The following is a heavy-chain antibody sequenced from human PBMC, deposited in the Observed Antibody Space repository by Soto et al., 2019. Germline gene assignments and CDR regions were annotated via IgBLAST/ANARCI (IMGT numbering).Heavy chain of an antibody. CDR2: IFHSGNT. V-gene: IGHV4-31*03. CDR3: ARALSSGPYVNY. Sequence: QVQLQESGPGLVKPSQTLSLTCTVSGGSLSSGGYYWTWIRQHPGKGLEWIGYIFHSGNTYYNPSLKSRLNISADTSKNQFSLKLRSLTAADTAVYYCARALSSGPYVNYWGQGTLVTVSS. CDR1: GGSLSSGGYY. J-gene: IGHJ4*02. D-gene: IGHD3-22*01.